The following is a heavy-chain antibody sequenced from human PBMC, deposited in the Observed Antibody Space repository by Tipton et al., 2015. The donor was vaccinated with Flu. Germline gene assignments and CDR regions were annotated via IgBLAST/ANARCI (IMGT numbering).Heavy chain of an antibody. CDR1: GFTFSDYY. J-gene: IGHJ2*01. CDR2: ISSSGSTI. Sequence: SLRLSCAASGFTFSDYYMSWIRQAPGKGLEWVSYISSSGSTIYYADSVKGRFTISRDNAKNSLYLQMNSLRAEDTAVYYCARPAGRLFRFFDLWGRGTLLSVSS. D-gene: IGHD2-2*01. V-gene: IGHV3-11*01. CDR3: ARPAGRLFRFFDL.